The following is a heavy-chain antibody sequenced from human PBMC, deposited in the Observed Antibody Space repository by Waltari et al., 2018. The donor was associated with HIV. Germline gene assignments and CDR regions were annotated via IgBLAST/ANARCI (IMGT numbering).Heavy chain of an antibody. CDR2: IYWDDDK. CDR1: GFSLSTSGVG. Sequence: QITLKESGPTLVKPTQTLTLTCTFSGFSLSTSGVGVGWIRQPPGKALEWLALIYWDDDKRYSPSLKSRLTITKDTSKNQVVLTMTNMDPVDTATYYCAHRPSGDYVDEYFQHWGQGTLVTVSS. D-gene: IGHD4-17*01. J-gene: IGHJ1*01. V-gene: IGHV2-5*02. CDR3: AHRPSGDYVDEYFQH.